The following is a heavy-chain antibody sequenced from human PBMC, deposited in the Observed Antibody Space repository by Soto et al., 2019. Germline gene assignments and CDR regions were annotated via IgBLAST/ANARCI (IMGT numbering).Heavy chain of an antibody. V-gene: IGHV3-23*01. Sequence: PGGSLRLSCAASGFTFSSYAMSWVRQAPGKGLEWVSAISGSGGSTYYADSVKGRFTISRDNSKNTLYLQMNSLRAEDTAVYYCAKDLFKHIVVVTAIPSYYYYYGMDVWGQGTTVTVSS. CDR3: AKDLFKHIVVVTAIPSYYYYYGMDV. D-gene: IGHD2-21*02. CDR1: GFTFSSYA. CDR2: ISGSGGST. J-gene: IGHJ6*02.